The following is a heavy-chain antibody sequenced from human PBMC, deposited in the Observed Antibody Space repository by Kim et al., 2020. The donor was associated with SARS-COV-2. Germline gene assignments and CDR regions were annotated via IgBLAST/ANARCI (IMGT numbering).Heavy chain of an antibody. D-gene: IGHD6-13*01. CDR2: SRNKANSYTT. J-gene: IGHJ4*02. V-gene: IGHV3-72*01. CDR1: GFSFSDHY. CDR3: ARVGQAAAKDFEY. Sequence: GGSLRLSCAASGFSFSDHYMDWVRQAPGKGLEWVGRSRNKANSYTTEYAASVKGRFTISRDDSKNSLYLQMNSLKTEDTAVYYCARVGQAAAKDFEYWGQGTLVTVSS.